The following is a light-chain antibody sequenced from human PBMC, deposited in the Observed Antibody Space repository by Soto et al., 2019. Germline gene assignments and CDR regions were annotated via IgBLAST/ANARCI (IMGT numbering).Light chain of an antibody. CDR2: DVS. V-gene: IGLV2-11*01. J-gene: IGLJ1*01. CDR1: SSDVGGYNY. CDR3: CSYAGSYTCG. Sequence: QSALTQPRSVSGSPGQSVTISCNGTSSDVGGYNYVSWYQQYPGKAPKLMISDVSTRPSGFPDRFSGSKSGNTASLTISGLQAEDEVDYYCCSYAGSYTCGFGPGTKLSVL.